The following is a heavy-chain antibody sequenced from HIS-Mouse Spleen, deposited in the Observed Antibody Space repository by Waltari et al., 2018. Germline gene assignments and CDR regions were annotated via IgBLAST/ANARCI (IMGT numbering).Heavy chain of an antibody. Sequence: QVQLVQSGAEVKTPGSSVKVSCKASGGTFRSYAISWVRQAPGQGLEWMGGIIPIFGTANYAQKFQGRVTITADESTSTAYMELSSLRSEDTAVYYCARDSGSYSFWYFDLWGRGTLVTVSS. CDR1: GGTFRSYA. V-gene: IGHV1-69*01. J-gene: IGHJ2*01. CDR2: IIPIFGTA. D-gene: IGHD1-26*01. CDR3: ARDSGSYSFWYFDL.